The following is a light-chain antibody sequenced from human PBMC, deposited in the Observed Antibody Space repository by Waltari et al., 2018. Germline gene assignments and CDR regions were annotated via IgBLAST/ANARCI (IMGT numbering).Light chain of an antibody. CDR2: DVR. CDR1: SSDVGAYNY. V-gene: IGLV2-14*03. J-gene: IGLJ3*02. CDR3: SSSTSSTTRV. Sequence: QSALTQPASVSAPPGQSITISCTGTSSDVGAYNYVSWYQQHPGKTPKLIIYDVRIRPSGVSNRFSGSKSGNTASLTISGLQADDEADYYCSSSTSSTTRVFGGGTRLTVL.